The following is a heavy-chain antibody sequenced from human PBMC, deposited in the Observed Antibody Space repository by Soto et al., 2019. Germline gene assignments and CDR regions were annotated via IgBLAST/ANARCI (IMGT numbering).Heavy chain of an antibody. J-gene: IGHJ6*03. CDR1: GFTFSSYS. Sequence: GGSLRLSCAASGFTFSSYSMNWVRQAPGKGLEWVSSISSSSSYIYYADSVKGRFTISRDNAKNSLYLQMNSLRAEDTAVYYCARDILTAYYYYYYMDVWGKGTTVTVSS. CDR3: ARDILTAYYYYYYMDV. V-gene: IGHV3-21*01. D-gene: IGHD3-9*01. CDR2: ISSSSSYI.